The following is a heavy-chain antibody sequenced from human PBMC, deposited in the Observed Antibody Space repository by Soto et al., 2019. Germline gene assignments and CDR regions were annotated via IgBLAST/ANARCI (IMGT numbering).Heavy chain of an antibody. CDR1: GGTFSNFV. CDR2: AMPSLGAA. Sequence: QVQLEQSGAEVKKPGSSVKVSCKASGGTFSNFVVNWVRQAPGQGLEWMGQAMPSLGAANYAQRFQGRLTLTADASTSTAYMELSGLTSEDTAVYFFATGWARRFDPWGPGTLVTVSS. J-gene: IGHJ5*02. CDR3: ATGWARRFDP. D-gene: IGHD3-16*01. V-gene: IGHV1-69*11.